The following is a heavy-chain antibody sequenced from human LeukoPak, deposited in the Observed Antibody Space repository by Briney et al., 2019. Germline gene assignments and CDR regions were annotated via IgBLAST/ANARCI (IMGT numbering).Heavy chain of an antibody. J-gene: IGHJ4*02. Sequence: SGTLSLTCTVSGGSISSGGYYWSWVRQPPGKGLEWIGEVYHDGSTNYNPSLQSRVTISLDKSKNQFSLKLSSVTAADTAMYYCARSLYYDTSGPFDFWGQGALVSVSS. CDR2: VYHDGST. V-gene: IGHV4-4*02. CDR1: GGSISSGGYY. D-gene: IGHD3-22*01. CDR3: ARSLYYDTSGPFDF.